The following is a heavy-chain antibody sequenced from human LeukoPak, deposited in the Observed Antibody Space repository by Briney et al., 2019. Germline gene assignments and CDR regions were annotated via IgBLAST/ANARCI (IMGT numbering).Heavy chain of an antibody. V-gene: IGHV3-23*01. J-gene: IGHJ5*02. D-gene: IGHD2-2*02. CDR2: ISGSGGST. CDR3: AKDVRPYRGGNWFDP. CDR1: GFTFSSYA. Sequence: GGSLRLSCAASGFTFSSYAMSWVRQAPGKGLEWVSAISGSGGSTYYADSVKGRFTISRDNSRNTLYLQMNSLRAEDTAVYYCAKDVRPYRGGNWFDPWGQGTLVTVSS.